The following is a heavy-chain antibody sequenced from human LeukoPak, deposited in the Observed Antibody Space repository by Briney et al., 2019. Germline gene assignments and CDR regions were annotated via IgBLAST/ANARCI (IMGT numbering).Heavy chain of an antibody. CDR2: VNAVGST. J-gene: IGHJ5*02. CDR3: GRQEVGAGYCSSTSCAEPHWFDP. V-gene: IGHV4-59*08. D-gene: IGHD2-2*01. CDR1: GGSLSGYY. Sequence: SETLSLTCAVSGGSLSGYYWNWIRQPPGKGLEWIGYVNAVGSTKYNPSLSSRLTISVDKSKNQFSLKLNSVTAADTAVYYCGRQEVGAGYCSSTSCAEPHWFDPWGQGTLVTVSS.